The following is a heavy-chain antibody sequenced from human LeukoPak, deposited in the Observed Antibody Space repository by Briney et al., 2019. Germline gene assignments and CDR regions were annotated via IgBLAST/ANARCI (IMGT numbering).Heavy chain of an antibody. CDR2: IKHDGSEK. D-gene: IGHD2-2*01. V-gene: IGHV3-7*01. CDR1: GFTFSDNW. CDR3: ARDGGYCSSTSCYDPDY. J-gene: IGHJ4*02. Sequence: GGSLRLSCAASGFTFSDNWMSWVRQAPGKGLEWVAHIKHDGSEKYYVDSVRGRFTISRDNAKNSLYLQVDSLRAEDTAVYYCARDGGYCSSTSCYDPDYWGQGTLVTVSS.